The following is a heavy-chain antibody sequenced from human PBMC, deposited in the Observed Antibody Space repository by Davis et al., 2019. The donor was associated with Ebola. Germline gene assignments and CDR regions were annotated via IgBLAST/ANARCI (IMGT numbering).Heavy chain of an antibody. V-gene: IGHV3-23*01. D-gene: IGHD2-2*01. J-gene: IGHJ5*02. CDR1: GFTFKVYD. CDR3: AKDQPAATPLLYNWFDP. Sequence: GGSLRLSCAASGFTFKVYDMSWVRQAPGKGLEWVSAISGSGGSTYYADSVKGRFTISRDNSKNTLYLQMNSLRAEDTAVYYCAKDQPAATPLLYNWFDPWGQGTLVTVSS. CDR2: ISGSGGST.